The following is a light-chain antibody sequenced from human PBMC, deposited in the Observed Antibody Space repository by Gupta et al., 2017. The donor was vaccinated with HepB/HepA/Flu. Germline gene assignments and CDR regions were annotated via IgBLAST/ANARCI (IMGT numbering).Light chain of an antibody. Sequence: QSVLTPPPSASGTPGQRVTISCSGSSSNIGKNFVCWYQQFPGAAPNLLIYRNDQRPSGVPDRFSGSKSGTSASLAISGLRSEDEADYYCAAWDDSLSVYVFGTGTKVTVL. J-gene: IGLJ1*01. V-gene: IGLV1-47*01. CDR2: RND. CDR1: SSNIGKNF. CDR3: AAWDDSLSVYV.